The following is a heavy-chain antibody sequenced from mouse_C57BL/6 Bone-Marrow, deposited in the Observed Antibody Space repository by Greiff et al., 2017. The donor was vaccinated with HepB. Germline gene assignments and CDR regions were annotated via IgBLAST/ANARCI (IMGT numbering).Heavy chain of an antibody. Sequence: SGPELVKPGASVKIPCKASGYTFTDYNMDWVKQSHGKSLEWIGDINPNNGGTIYNQKFKGKATLTVDKSSSTAYMELRSLTSEDTAVYYCATGITTVVDWYFDVWGTGTTVTVSS. V-gene: IGHV1-18*01. D-gene: IGHD1-1*01. CDR1: GYTFTDYN. CDR2: INPNNGGT. CDR3: ATGITTVVDWYFDV. J-gene: IGHJ1*03.